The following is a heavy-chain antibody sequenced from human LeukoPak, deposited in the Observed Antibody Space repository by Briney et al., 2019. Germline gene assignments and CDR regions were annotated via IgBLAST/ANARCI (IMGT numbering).Heavy chain of an antibody. Sequence: GGSLRLSYAASEFTFTSYAFHWDHQGPGKGLEWIAFISYDGSNRFYADSVKGRFTISRDNSKNTLYLQMNSLRAEDTAVYYCARDLGPTYCILDYWGQGTLVTVS. CDR2: ISYDGSNR. J-gene: IGHJ4*02. V-gene: IGHV3-30-3*01. CDR1: EFTFTSYA. CDR3: ARDLGPTYCILDY. D-gene: IGHD3-16*01.